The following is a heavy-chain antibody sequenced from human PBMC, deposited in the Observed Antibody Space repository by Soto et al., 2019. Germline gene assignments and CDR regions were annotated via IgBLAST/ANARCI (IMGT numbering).Heavy chain of an antibody. D-gene: IGHD3-22*01. CDR1: GYTFTSYG. Sequence: SVKGSCKASGYTFTSYGISWVRQAPGQGLEWMGWISAYNGNTNYAQKLQGRVTMTTDTSTSTAYMELRSLRSDDTAVYYCARPQWGYDSSGYPDYWGQGTRVTVSS. CDR3: ARPQWGYDSSGYPDY. CDR2: ISAYNGNT. V-gene: IGHV1-18*04. J-gene: IGHJ4*02.